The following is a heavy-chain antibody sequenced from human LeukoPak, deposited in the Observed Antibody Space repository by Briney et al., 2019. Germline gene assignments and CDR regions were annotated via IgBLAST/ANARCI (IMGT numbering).Heavy chain of an antibody. J-gene: IGHJ3*02. CDR3: ARDRRTSSTPNDAFDI. CDR2: MYYTGST. Sequence: SETLSLTCTVSGGSISSYYWSWIRQPPGKGLEGIGYMYYTGSTNYNPSLESRVTISVDRSKNQFSLKLSSVTAADTALYYCARDRRTSSTPNDAFDIWGQGTLVTVSS. CDR1: GGSISSYY. D-gene: IGHD6-13*01. V-gene: IGHV4-59*01.